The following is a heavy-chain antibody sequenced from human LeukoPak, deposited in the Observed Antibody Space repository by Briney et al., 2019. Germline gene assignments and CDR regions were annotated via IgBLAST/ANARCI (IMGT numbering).Heavy chain of an antibody. CDR2: IGGSGGST. CDR3: ARDDGGYAVY. D-gene: IGHD5-12*01. CDR1: GFTFSSYA. J-gene: IGHJ4*02. V-gene: IGHV3-23*01. Sequence: PGGSLRLSCEVSGFTFSSYAMSWVRQAPGKGLEWVSAIGGSGGSTSYADSVKGRFTISRDNSKNTLYLQMNSLRAEDTAVYYCARDDGGYAVYWGQGTLVTVSS.